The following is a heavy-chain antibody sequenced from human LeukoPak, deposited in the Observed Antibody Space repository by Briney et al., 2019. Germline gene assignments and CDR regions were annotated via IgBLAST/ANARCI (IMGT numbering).Heavy chain of an antibody. J-gene: IGHJ4*02. CDR1: GYTFTDYY. CDR2: VDPEDGET. Sequence: ASVKVSCKVSGYTFTDYYMHWVQQAPGKGLEWMGLVDPEDGETIYAEKFQGRVTITADTSTDTAYMELSSLRSEDTAVYYCATAAEHYDFWSGYYSISDYWGQGTLDAVPS. V-gene: IGHV1-69-2*01. D-gene: IGHD3-3*01. CDR3: ATAAEHYDFWSGYYSISDY.